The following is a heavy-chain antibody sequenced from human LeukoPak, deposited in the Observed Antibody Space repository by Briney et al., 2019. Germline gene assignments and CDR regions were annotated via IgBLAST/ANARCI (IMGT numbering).Heavy chain of an antibody. CDR3: ARDLNRGYSGYDSSYGFDY. CDR2: ISSSSNYV. CDR1: GFTFSSYN. V-gene: IGHV3-21*04. D-gene: IGHD5-12*01. J-gene: IGHJ4*02. Sequence: GGSLRLSCSASGFTFSSYNMNWARQAPGKGLEWVSSISSSSNYVYFADSMKGRFTISRDNAKNSLYLQMNSLRAEDTAVYYCARDLNRGYSGYDSSYGFDYWGQGTLVTVSS.